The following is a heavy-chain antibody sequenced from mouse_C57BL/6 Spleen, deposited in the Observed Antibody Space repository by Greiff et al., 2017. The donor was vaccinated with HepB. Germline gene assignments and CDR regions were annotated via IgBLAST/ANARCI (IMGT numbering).Heavy chain of an antibody. CDR1: GYTFTSYW. CDR3: ARSGSNYEGYFDV. CDR2: IDPSDSYT. Sequence: VKLQQSGAELVKPGASVKLSCKASGYTFTSYWMQWVKQRPGQGLEWIGEIDPSDSYTNYNQKFKGKATLTVDTSSSTAYMQLSSLTSEDSAVYYCARSGSNYEGYFDVWGTGTTVTVSS. J-gene: IGHJ1*03. V-gene: IGHV1-50*01. D-gene: IGHD2-5*01.